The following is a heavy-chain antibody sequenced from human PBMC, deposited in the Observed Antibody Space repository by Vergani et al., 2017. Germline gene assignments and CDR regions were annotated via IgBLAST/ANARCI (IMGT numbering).Heavy chain of an antibody. CDR1: GFTFSSHA. D-gene: IGHD3-10*01. Sequence: EVQLLQSEGAVVQPGGSLRLSCVASGFTFSSHAMSWVRQGHGQGLEWVSSISSSSSYIYYADSVKGRFTISRDNAKNSLYLQMNSLRAEDTAVYYCARDXVVVRGVIGFGMDVWGQGTTVTVSS. J-gene: IGHJ6*02. CDR3: ARDXVVVRGVIGFGMDV. CDR2: ISSSSSYI. V-gene: IGHV3-21*01.